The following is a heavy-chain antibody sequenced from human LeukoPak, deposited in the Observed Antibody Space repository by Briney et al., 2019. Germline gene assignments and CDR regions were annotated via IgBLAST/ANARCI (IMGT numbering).Heavy chain of an antibody. CDR3: ATWARDRPYYFDY. V-gene: IGHV1-24*01. J-gene: IGHJ4*02. CDR2: FDPEDGET. D-gene: IGHD1-14*01. Sequence: GASVKVSFKVSGYTLTELSMHWVRQAPGKGLEWMGGFDPEDGETIYAQKFQGRVTMTEDTSTDTAYMELSSLRSEDTAVYYCATWARDRPYYFDYWGQGTLVTVSS. CDR1: GYTLTELS.